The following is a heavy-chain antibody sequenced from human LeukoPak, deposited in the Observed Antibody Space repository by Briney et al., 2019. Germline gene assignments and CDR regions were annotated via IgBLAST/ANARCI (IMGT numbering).Heavy chain of an antibody. J-gene: IGHJ3*02. CDR3: ARNKQPTDAFDI. V-gene: IGHV3-7*01. Sequence: HPGGSLRLSCAASGFTFSSYAMHWVRQAPGKGLEWVANIKQDGSEKYYVDSVKGRFTISRDNAKNSLYLQMNSLRAEDTAVYYCARNKQPTDAFDIWGQGTMVTVSS. CDR2: IKQDGSEK. D-gene: IGHD6-13*01. CDR1: GFTFSSYA.